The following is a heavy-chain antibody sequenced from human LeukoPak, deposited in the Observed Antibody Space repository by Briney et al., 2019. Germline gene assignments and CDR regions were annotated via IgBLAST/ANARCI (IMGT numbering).Heavy chain of an antibody. V-gene: IGHV3-23*01. J-gene: IGHJ4*02. CDR2: IGRGGGGI. CDR1: GFTFTAYA. Sequence: GGSLRLSCGASGFTFTAYAMNWVRQGPGKGLEWVSIIGRGGGGIHYTDSVRGRFTISRDDSKNTLYLQMNSLRAEDTALYYCAHDPNWEMDYWGQGVLVTVSS. D-gene: IGHD7-27*01. CDR3: AHDPNWEMDY.